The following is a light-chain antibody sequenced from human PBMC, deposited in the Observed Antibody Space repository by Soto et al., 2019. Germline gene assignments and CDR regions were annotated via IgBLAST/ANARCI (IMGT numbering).Light chain of an antibody. CDR1: QPVTNY. Sequence: DIHMTQSQSSLSASVGDRVTITCVASQPVTNYLSWYQQKKGKAPKVFIYAASRLQSGVPSRFSGGGYGTDVNLTISSLLPEDFATYYCQQSYIAPWTFGQGTKVDIK. V-gene: IGKV1-39*01. CDR3: QQSYIAPWT. J-gene: IGKJ1*01. CDR2: AAS.